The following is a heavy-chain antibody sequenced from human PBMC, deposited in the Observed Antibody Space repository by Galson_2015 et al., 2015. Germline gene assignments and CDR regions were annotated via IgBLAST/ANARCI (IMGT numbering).Heavy chain of an antibody. J-gene: IGHJ4*02. V-gene: IGHV3-53*01. CDR3: ARDLGYCSGVSCYRGVN. D-gene: IGHD2-15*01. CDR1: GFTVSSNY. CDR2: IYTGGST. Sequence: SLRLSCAASGFTVSSNYMSWVRQAPGKGLEWVSAIYTGGSTYYADSVKGRFTISRDNSKNTLYLQMNSLRAEDTAVYYCARDLGYCSGVSCYRGVNWGQGTLVTVSS.